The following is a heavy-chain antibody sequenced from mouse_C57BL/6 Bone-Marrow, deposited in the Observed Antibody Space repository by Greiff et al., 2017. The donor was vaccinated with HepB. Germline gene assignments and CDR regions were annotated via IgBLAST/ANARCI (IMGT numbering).Heavy chain of an antibody. Sequence: QVQLKESGAELVRPGASVTLSCKASGYTFTDYEMHWVKQTPVHGLEWIGAIDPETGGTAYNQKFKGKAILTADKSSSTAYMELRSLTSEDSAVYYCTRWGHWGQGTTRTVSS. J-gene: IGHJ2*01. V-gene: IGHV1-15*01. CDR2: IDPETGGT. CDR3: TRWGH. CDR1: GYTFTDYE.